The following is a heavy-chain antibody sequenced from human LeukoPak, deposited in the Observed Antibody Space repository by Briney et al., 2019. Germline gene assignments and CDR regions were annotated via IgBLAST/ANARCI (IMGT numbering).Heavy chain of an antibody. CDR2: IYYSGST. CDR1: GGSISSGGYY. V-gene: IGHV4-31*03. D-gene: IGHD6-13*01. CDR3: AREGRQAAAGSFDY. Sequence: SQTLSLTCTVSGGSISSGGYYWSWIRQHPGKGLEWIGYIYYSGSTYCNPSLKSRVTISVDTSKNQFSLKLSSVTAADTAVYYCAREGRQAAAGSFDYWGQGTLVTVSS. J-gene: IGHJ4*02.